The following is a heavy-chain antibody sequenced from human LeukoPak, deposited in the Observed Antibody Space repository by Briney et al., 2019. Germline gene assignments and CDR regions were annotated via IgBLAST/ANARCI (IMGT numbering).Heavy chain of an antibody. CDR3: ARWLELMRNFDW. V-gene: IGHV3-7*01. J-gene: IGHJ4*02. CDR1: RLTLSQYW. Sequence: GGSQTLSCVRSRLTLSQYWMRWVRQATGEVREWVANIKQDGSEKDYVDALKGRFTISRDNAKNSLYLQMNSLRAEDTAVYYCARWLELMRNFDWWGQGTLVTVSS. D-gene: IGHD5-24*01. CDR2: IKQDGSEK.